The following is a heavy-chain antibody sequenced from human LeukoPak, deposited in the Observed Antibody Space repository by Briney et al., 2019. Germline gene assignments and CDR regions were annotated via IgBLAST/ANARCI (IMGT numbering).Heavy chain of an antibody. CDR1: GGSISSYY. CDR2: IYYSGST. V-gene: IGHV4-59*01. D-gene: IGHD3-22*01. CDR3: ARGEYYYDSSGYGVFDY. J-gene: IGHJ4*02. Sequence: SETLSLTCTVSGGSISSYYWSWIRQPPGKGLEWSGDIYYSGSTNYNPSLKSRVTISVDTSKNQFSLKLSSVTAADTAVYYCARGEYYYDSSGYGVFDYWGQGTLVTVSS.